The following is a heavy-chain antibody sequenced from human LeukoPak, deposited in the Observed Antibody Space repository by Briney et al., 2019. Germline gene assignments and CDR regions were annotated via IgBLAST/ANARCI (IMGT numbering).Heavy chain of an antibody. J-gene: IGHJ5*02. CDR1: GGSFSGYY. V-gene: IGHV4-34*01. CDR2: INHSGST. CDR3: ARVGGTGWFDP. D-gene: IGHD1-1*01. Sequence: SETLSLTCAVYGGSFSGYYRSWIRQPPGKGLEWIGEINHSGSTNYNPSLKSRVTISVDTSKNQFSLKLSSVTAADTAVYYCARVGGTGWFDPWGQGTLVTVSS.